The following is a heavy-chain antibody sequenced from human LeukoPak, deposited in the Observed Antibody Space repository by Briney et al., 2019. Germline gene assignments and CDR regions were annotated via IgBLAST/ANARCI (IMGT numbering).Heavy chain of an antibody. J-gene: IGHJ5*02. CDR1: GGSFSGYY. CDR3: AKSPVVVPAAIHWFDP. CDR2: INHSGST. Sequence: SETLSLTCAVYGGSFSGYYWSWIRQPPGKGLEWIREINHSGSTNYNPSLKSRVTISVDTSKNQFSLKLSSVTAADTAVYYCAKSPVVVPAAIHWFDPWGQGTLVTVSS. D-gene: IGHD2-2*01. V-gene: IGHV4-34*01.